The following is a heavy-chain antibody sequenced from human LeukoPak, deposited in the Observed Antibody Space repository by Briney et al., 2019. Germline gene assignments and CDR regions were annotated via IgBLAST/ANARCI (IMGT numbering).Heavy chain of an antibody. CDR3: AREGYSGYLDAFDI. D-gene: IGHD5-12*01. CDR2: INHSGST. V-gene: IGHV4-34*01. CDR1: GGSFSGYY. J-gene: IGHJ3*02. Sequence: SETLSLTCAVYGGSFSGYYWTWIRQPPGKGLEWIGEINHSGSTNYNPSLKSRVTISVDTSKNQFPLKLSSVTAADTAVYYCAREGYSGYLDAFDIWGQGTMVTVSS.